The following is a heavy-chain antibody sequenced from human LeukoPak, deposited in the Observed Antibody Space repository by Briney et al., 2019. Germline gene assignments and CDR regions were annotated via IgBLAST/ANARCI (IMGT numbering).Heavy chain of an antibody. CDR2: IYYSGST. CDR1: GGSISSSSYY. V-gene: IGHV4-39*01. Sequence: RSSETLSLTCTVSGGSISSSSYYWGWIRQPPGKGLEWIGSIYYSGSTYYNPSLKSRVTISVDTSKNQFSLKLSSVTAADTAVYYCARSTTGTTWFDYWGQGTLVTVSS. J-gene: IGHJ4*02. CDR3: ARSTTGTTWFDY. D-gene: IGHD1-1*01.